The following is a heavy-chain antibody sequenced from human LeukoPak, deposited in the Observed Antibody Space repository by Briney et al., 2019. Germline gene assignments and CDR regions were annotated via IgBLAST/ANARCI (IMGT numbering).Heavy chain of an antibody. J-gene: IGHJ6*03. V-gene: IGHV1-18*01. CDR3: ARDLGIFGSSNYYMDV. CDR2: ISAHNGNT. Sequence: ASVKVSCKASGYTFTSYGISWVRQAPGQGLEWMGWISAHNGNTNYAQKLQGRVTMTTDTSTSTAYMELRSLRSDDTAVYYCARDLGIFGSSNYYMDVWGKGTTVTVSS. D-gene: IGHD3-3*01. CDR1: GYTFTSYG.